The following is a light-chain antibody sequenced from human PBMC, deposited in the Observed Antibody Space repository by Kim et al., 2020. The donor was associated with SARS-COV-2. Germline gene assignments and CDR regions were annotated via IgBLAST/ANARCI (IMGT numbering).Light chain of an antibody. CDR3: QQYNNWCPWT. J-gene: IGKJ1*01. Sequence: SQGERAPPSCRASNSVSSNLAACYQKTPGAPSSLIYDGSSRGAAIPARFSGSGWGTKFTLPISSRLAEDFSVDYCQQYNNWCPWTFGQGTKVDIK. CDR1: NSVSSN. V-gene: IGKV3-15*01. CDR2: DGS.